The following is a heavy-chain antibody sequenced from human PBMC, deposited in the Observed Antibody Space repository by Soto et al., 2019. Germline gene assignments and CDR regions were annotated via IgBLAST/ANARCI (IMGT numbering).Heavy chain of an antibody. Sequence: PSETLSLTCAVYGGSFIGYYWIFIRHPPWKGLEWIGEINHSGSTNYNPSLKSRVTISVDTSKNQFSLKLSSVTAADTAVYYCARGAGSQLVRGNWFDPWGQGTLVTVSS. J-gene: IGHJ5*02. CDR3: ARGAGSQLVRGNWFDP. V-gene: IGHV4-34*01. D-gene: IGHD6-6*01. CDR2: INHSGST. CDR1: GGSFIGYY.